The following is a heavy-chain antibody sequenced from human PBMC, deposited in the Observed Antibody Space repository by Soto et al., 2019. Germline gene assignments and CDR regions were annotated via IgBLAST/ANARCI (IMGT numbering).Heavy chain of an antibody. J-gene: IGHJ6*02. D-gene: IGHD2-2*01. CDR1: GYTFTGYY. V-gene: IGHV1-2*04. CDR3: ASVSSSTSWATYRMDV. CDR2: INPNSGGT. Sequence: GASVKVSCKASGYTFTGYYMHWVRRAPGQGLEWMGWINPNSGGTNYAQKFQGWVTMTRDTSISTAYMELSRLRSDDTAVYDCASVSSSTSWATYRMDVWGQGTTVTVS.